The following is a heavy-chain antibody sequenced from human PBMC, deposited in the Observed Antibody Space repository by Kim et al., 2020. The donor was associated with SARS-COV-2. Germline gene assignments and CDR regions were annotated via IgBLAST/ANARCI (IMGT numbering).Heavy chain of an antibody. J-gene: IGHJ4*02. CDR3: AKEYYYDSSGFFDY. D-gene: IGHD3-22*01. Sequence: ADSVKGRFTISRDNSKNTLYLQMNSLRAEDTAVYYCAKEYYYDSSGFFDYWGQGTLVTVSS. V-gene: IGHV3-30*02.